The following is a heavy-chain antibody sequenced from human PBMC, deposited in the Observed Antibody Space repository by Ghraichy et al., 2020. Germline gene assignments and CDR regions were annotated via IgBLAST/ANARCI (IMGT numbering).Heavy chain of an antibody. D-gene: IGHD2-15*01. CDR3: ASGGSIYCSCVDCCWGDH. J-gene: IGHJ4*02. Sequence: GGSLRLSCAASGFTFSTHWMHWVRQAPGKGLVWVSHINGDGSTTTYADSVQGRFTVSRDNAKNTVYLQMNSLSAEDTAVYYCASGGSIYCSCVDCCWGDHWGQGTLVPVSS. V-gene: IGHV3-74*01. CDR2: INGDGSTT. CDR1: GFTFSTHW.